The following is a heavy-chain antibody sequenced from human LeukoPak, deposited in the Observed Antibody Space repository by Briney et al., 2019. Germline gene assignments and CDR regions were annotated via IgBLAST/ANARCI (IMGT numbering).Heavy chain of an antibody. CDR3: ARELLRDDAFDI. V-gene: IGHV3-72*01. CDR2: TRNKANSYTT. D-gene: IGHD1-26*01. J-gene: IGHJ3*02. CDR1: GFTFSDHY. Sequence: GGSLRLSCAAPGFTFSDHYMHWVRQAPGKGLEWVGRTRNKANSYTTEYAASVKGRFTISRDDSKNSLYLQMNSLKTEDTAVYYCARELLRDDAFDIWGQGTMVTVSS.